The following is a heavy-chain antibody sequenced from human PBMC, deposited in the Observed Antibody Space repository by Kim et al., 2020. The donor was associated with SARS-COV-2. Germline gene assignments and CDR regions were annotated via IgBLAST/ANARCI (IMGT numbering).Heavy chain of an antibody. J-gene: IGHJ4*02. CDR2: IYYSGST. D-gene: IGHD3-10*01. CDR1: GGSISSSSYY. CDR3: ARHAAVRGVIPRLFDY. Sequence: SETLSLTCTVSGGSISSSSYYWGWIRQPPGKGLEWIGSIYYSGSTYYNPSLKSRVTISVDTSKNQFSLKLSSVTAADTAVYYCARHAAVRGVIPRLFDYWGQGTLVTVSS. V-gene: IGHV4-39*01.